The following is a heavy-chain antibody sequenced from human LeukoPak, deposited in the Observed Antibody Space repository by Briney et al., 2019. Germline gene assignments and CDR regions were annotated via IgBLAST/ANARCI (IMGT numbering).Heavy chain of an antibody. Sequence: GGSLRLSCAASGFTFSAYWMHWVRQAPGKGLVWVSRINTDGSGPTYAASVKGRFTISRDNAKNTLYLQMNSLRAEDTAVYYCARDLTRCGSTSCQRGYSDYWGQGTLVTVSS. J-gene: IGHJ4*02. CDR3: ARDLTRCGSTSCQRGYSDY. V-gene: IGHV3-74*01. D-gene: IGHD2-2*01. CDR2: INTDGSGP. CDR1: GFTFSAYW.